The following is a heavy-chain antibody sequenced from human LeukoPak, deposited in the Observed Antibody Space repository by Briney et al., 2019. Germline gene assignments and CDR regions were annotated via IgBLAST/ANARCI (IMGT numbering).Heavy chain of an antibody. V-gene: IGHV3-21*04. Sequence: PGGSLRLSCAASGFAFNTYSMNWVRQAPRKGLEWVSCIFSSSTYIYYTDSVKGRFTISRDNARNSLYLQMNSLRAEDTAVYYCARGEYYESSGYYHYDYWGQGTLVTVSS. CDR2: IFSSSTYI. CDR1: GFAFNTYS. D-gene: IGHD3-22*01. CDR3: ARGEYYESSGYYHYDY. J-gene: IGHJ4*02.